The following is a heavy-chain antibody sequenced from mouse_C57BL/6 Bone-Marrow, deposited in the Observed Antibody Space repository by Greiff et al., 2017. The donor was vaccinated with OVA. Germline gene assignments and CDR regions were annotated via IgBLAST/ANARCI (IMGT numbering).Heavy chain of an antibody. D-gene: IGHD3-2*02. V-gene: IGHV1-74*01. CDR2: IHPSDSDT. CDR1: GYTFTSYW. CDR3: ANSQTAQATFAY. J-gene: IGHJ3*01. Sequence: QVQLQQPGAELVKPGASVKVSCKASGYTFTSYWMHWVKQRAGQGLEWIGRIHPSDSDTNYNQKFKGKATLTVDKSSSTAYMQLSSLTSEDSAVYYCANSQTAQATFAYWGQGTLVTVSA.